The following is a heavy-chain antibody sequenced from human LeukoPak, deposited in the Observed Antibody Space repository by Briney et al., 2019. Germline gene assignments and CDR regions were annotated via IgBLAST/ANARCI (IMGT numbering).Heavy chain of an antibody. J-gene: IGHJ6*02. Sequence: SETLSLTCAVYGGSFSGYYWSWIRQPPGKGLEWSGEINHSGSTNYNPSLKSRVTISVDTSKDQFSLKLSSVTAADTAVYYCARGMAVYYYYSMDVWGQGTTVTVSS. CDR1: GGSFSGYY. V-gene: IGHV4-34*01. D-gene: IGHD5-24*01. CDR2: INHSGST. CDR3: ARGMAVYYYYSMDV.